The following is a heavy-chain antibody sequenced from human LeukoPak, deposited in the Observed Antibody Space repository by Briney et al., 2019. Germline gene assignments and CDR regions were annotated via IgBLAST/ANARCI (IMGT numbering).Heavy chain of an antibody. CDR3: ARGAYYYDSSGYHWFDP. CDR2: IHPNSGGT. V-gene: IGHV1-2*02. Sequence: ASLKVSCKASGYTFTAYYIHWVRQAPGQGVEWMGWIHPNSGGTKYAQNFQARVTMTRDTSISTAYMELSRLRSDDTGVYYCARGAYYYDSSGYHWFDPWGQGTLVTVSS. J-gene: IGHJ5*02. CDR1: GYTFTAYY. D-gene: IGHD3-22*01.